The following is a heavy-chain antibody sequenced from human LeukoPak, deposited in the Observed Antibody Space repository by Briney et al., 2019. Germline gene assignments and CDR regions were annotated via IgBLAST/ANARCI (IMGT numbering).Heavy chain of an antibody. Sequence: SETLSLTCTVSGGSISSYYWSWIRQPPGKGLEWIGYIYYSGSTNYNPSLKSRVTISVDTSKNQFSLKLSSVTAADTAVYYCASTYSSSSPYYFDYWGQGTLVTVSS. D-gene: IGHD6-6*01. CDR3: ASTYSSSSPYYFDY. CDR1: GGSISSYY. V-gene: IGHV4-59*01. J-gene: IGHJ4*02. CDR2: IYYSGST.